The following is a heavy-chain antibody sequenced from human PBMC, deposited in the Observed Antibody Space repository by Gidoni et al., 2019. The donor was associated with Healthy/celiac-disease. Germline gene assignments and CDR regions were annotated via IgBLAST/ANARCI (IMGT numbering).Heavy chain of an antibody. CDR3: ALGIVGATRGGF. CDR2: IYHSGSN. Sequence: QVQLQESGPGLVKPSETLSPPCAVSGYSISSGYYWRWIRQPPGRGLEWIGSIYHSGSNYYTPSLKSRVTIAVDTSKNQFSLKLSSVTAADTAVYYWALGIVGATRGGFWGQGTLVTVSS. J-gene: IGHJ4*02. D-gene: IGHD1-26*01. CDR1: GYSISSGYY. V-gene: IGHV4-38-2*01.